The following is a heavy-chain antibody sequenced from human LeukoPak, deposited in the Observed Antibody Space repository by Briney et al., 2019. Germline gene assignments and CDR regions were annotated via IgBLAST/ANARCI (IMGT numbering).Heavy chain of an antibody. Sequence: SETLSLTCAVYGGSFSGYYWRWIRQLPGKGLEWIGEINHRGSTNYSPSLKSRVTISVDTSKNQFSLKLSSVTAADTAVYYCARASSSNRNVLRNYYYMDVWGKGTTVIVSS. CDR3: ARASSSNRNVLRNYYYMDV. CDR2: INHRGST. CDR1: GGSFSGYY. V-gene: IGHV4-34*01. J-gene: IGHJ6*03. D-gene: IGHD2-2*01.